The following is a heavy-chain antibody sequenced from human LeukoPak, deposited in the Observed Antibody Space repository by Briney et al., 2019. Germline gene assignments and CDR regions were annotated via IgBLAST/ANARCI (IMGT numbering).Heavy chain of an antibody. D-gene: IGHD3-22*01. CDR3: ARSMITMRHEADYDY. Sequence: GASVKVSCKASGYTFTSYGISWVRQAPGQGLEWMGWISAYNGNTNYAQKLQGRVTMTTDTSTSTAYMELRSLRSDDTAVYYCARSMITMRHEADYDYWGQGTLVTVSS. CDR2: ISAYNGNT. J-gene: IGHJ4*02. V-gene: IGHV1-18*01. CDR1: GYTFTSYG.